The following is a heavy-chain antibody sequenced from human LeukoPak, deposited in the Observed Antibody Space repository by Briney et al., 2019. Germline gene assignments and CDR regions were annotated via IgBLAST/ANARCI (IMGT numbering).Heavy chain of an antibody. CDR1: GFTFSSYA. J-gene: IGHJ4*02. CDR2: ISGSGRST. Sequence: GGSLRLSCAASGFTFSSYAMSWVRQAPGKGLEWVSAISGSGRSTYYADSVKGRFSISRDNSKSTLYLQMNSLRAEDTAVYYCAKGLKRELPFDYWGQGTLVTVSS. CDR3: AKGLKRELPFDY. V-gene: IGHV3-23*01. D-gene: IGHD1-26*01.